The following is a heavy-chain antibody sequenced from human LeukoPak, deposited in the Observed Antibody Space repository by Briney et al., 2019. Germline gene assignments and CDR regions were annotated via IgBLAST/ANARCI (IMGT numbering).Heavy chain of an antibody. CDR2: ISGSGGST. Sequence: PGGSLRLSCAASGFTFSDYAMTWVRQAPGKGLEWVSVISGSGGSTYYADSVEGRFTISRDNSKNTLYLQMNSLRAEDTAVYYCAKRGYGSSGYYGYLDYWGQGILVTVSS. CDR3: AKRGYGSSGYYGYLDY. D-gene: IGHD3-22*01. CDR1: GFTFSDYA. V-gene: IGHV3-23*01. J-gene: IGHJ4*02.